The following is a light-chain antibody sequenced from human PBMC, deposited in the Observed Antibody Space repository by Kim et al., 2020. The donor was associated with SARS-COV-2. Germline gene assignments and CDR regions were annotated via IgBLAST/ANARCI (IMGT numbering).Light chain of an antibody. CDR1: SSNIGSNY. Sequence: ELTQPPSASWTPGQRVTISCSGSSSNIGSNYVHWYQHLPGSAPKLLIIRNNQRPSGVPDRLSGSKSGTSASLAISGLRSEDEGDYYCASWDDTLSGWVFGGGTKVTVL. CDR2: RNN. V-gene: IGLV1-47*01. CDR3: ASWDDTLSGWV. J-gene: IGLJ3*02.